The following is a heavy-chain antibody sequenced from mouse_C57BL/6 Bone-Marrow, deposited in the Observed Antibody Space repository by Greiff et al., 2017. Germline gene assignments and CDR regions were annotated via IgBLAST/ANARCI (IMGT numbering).Heavy chain of an antibody. J-gene: IGHJ2*01. V-gene: IGHV5-17*01. CDR2: ISSGSSTI. CDR3: AILRDPLDY. Sequence: EVQLVESGGGLVKPGGSLKLSCAASGFTFSDYGMHWVRQAPGQGLEWVAYISSGSSTIYYADTVKGRFTISRDNAKNTLFLQMTSLRSEDTAMYYCAILRDPLDYWGQGTTLTVSS. D-gene: IGHD1-1*01. CDR1: GFTFSDYG.